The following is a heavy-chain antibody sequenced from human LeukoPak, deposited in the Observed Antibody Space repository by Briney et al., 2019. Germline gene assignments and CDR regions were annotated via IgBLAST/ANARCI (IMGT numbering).Heavy chain of an antibody. D-gene: IGHD6-19*01. CDR2: ISPYNGNT. Sequence: ASVKVSCKASGYDFTSVGITWVRRAPGQGLEWMGWISPYNGNTRYAQRFQGRVAMTTDTSTTTAYMELRGLRFNDTAVYYCARAGSGSGWYFDYWGQGTLVTVSS. V-gene: IGHV1-18*01. CDR1: GYDFTSVG. CDR3: ARAGSGSGWYFDY. J-gene: IGHJ4*02.